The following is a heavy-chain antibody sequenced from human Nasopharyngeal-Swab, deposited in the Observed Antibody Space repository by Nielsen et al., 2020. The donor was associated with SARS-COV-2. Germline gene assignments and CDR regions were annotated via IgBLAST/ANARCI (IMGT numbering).Heavy chain of an antibody. CDR2: IYYSGST. J-gene: IGHJ4*02. CDR3: ARPGTGIAAADY. Sequence: WIRQPPGKGLEWIGSIYYSGSTYYNPSLKSRVTISVDTSKNQFSLKLRSVTAADTAVYYCARPGTGIAAADYWGQGTLVTVSS. V-gene: IGHV4-39*01. D-gene: IGHD6-13*01.